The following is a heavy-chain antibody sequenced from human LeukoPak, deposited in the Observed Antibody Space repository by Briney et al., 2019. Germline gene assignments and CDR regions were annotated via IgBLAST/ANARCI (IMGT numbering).Heavy chain of an antibody. CDR3: ATGRSNSGYYHFDF. CDR1: GYPFINYY. CDR2: INPNSGGA. Sequence: ASVKVSCKASGYPFINYYIHWVRQAPGQGLEWMGRINPNSGGANYAQMSRGRVIMTADTSINTAYMELTWLTSADTALHYCATGRSNSGYYHFDFWGQGTLVTVSS. D-gene: IGHD3-22*01. J-gene: IGHJ4*02. V-gene: IGHV1-2*06.